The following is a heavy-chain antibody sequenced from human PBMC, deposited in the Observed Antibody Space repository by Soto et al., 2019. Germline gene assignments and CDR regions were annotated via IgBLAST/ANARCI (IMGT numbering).Heavy chain of an antibody. J-gene: IGHJ5*02. Sequence: SVKVSCKASGGTVTSYTFRSVGQAPGQGLEWMGRIIPILGIANYAQKFQGRVTITADKSTSTVYMELSSLRSEDTAVDYCARGENWVDPWG. CDR2: IIPILGIA. V-gene: IGHV1-69*02. CDR1: GGTVTSYT. CDR3: ARGENWVDP.